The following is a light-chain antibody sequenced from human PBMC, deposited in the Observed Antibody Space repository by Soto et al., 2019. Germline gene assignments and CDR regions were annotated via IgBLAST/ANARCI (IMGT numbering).Light chain of an antibody. CDR2: DAT. J-gene: IGKJ1*01. V-gene: IGKV3-11*01. Sequence: EVVLTQSPATLSLSPGERATLSCRASQRITSYLAWYQQRPGQAPRLLMYDATNRASGVPARFSGSKSGTDFTLTISSLQPEDFAVYSCLQYHNLWAFGQGTKVEIK. CDR1: QRITSY. CDR3: LQYHNLWA.